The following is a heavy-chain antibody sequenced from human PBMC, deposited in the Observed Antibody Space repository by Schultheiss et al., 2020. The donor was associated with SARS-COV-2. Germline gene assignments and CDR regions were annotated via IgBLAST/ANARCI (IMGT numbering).Heavy chain of an antibody. CDR1: GGTFSSYT. CDR3: ARDERSGSSGRYATDYYYYGMDV. CDR2: INAGNGNT. D-gene: IGHD3-22*01. V-gene: IGHV1-3*01. J-gene: IGHJ6*02. Sequence: ASVKVSCKASGGTFSSYTISWVRQAPGQGLEWMGRINAGNGNTKYSQKFQGRVTITRDTSASTAYMELRSLRSDDTAVYYCARDERSGSSGRYATDYYYYGMDVWGQGTTVTVSS.